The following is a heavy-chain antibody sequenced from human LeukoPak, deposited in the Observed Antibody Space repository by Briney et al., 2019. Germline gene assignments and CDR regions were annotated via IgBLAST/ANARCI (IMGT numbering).Heavy chain of an antibody. CDR2: IRSKAYGGTT. J-gene: IGHJ6*02. Sequence: NPGGSLRLSCTASGFTFGDYAMSWFRQAPGKGLEWVGFIRSKAYGGTTEYVASVKGRFTISRDDSKSIAYLQMNSLKTEDTAVYYCTRLGYSGSYYYYGMDVWGQGTTVTVSS. CDR1: GFTFGDYA. CDR3: TRLGYSGSYYYYGMDV. D-gene: IGHD1-26*01. V-gene: IGHV3-49*05.